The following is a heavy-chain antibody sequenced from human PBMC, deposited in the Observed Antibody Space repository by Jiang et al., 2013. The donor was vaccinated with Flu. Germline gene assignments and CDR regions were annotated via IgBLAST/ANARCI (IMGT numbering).Heavy chain of an antibody. CDR1: GASISSYY. V-gene: IGHV4-59*01. Sequence: GSGLVKPSETLSLTCNVSGASISSYYWHWIRQPPGKGLEWIGYIHYNTGSTNSNPALKGRVTISGDTSKNQFSLNLRSLTAADTAVYYCAKSRAPTYWFDPWGQGTLVTVSS. J-gene: IGHJ5*02. CDR2: IHYNTGST. CDR3: AKSRAPTYWFDP.